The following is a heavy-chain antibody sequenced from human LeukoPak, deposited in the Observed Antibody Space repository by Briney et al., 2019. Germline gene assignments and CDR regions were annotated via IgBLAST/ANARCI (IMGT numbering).Heavy chain of an antibody. J-gene: IGHJ6*03. CDR2: MNPNSGNT. CDR3: ARGRVYSSSWSPYCYCYYYMDV. Sequence: ASVKVSCKASRYTLTRYDIYWVRQATGQGREWMGWMNPNSGNTCYVQKLQGRVTMTTNTSLSTSYMELSSLRSEDTAVDCCARGRVYSSSWSPYCYCYYYMDVWGKGTTVTVSS. CDR1: RYTLTRYD. D-gene: IGHD6-13*01. V-gene: IGHV1-8*01.